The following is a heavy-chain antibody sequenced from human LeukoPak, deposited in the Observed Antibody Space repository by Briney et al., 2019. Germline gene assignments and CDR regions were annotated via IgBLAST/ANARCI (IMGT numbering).Heavy chain of an antibody. Sequence: GGSLRPSCAASGFTVSSNYMSWVRQAPGKGLEWVSVIYSGGSTYYADSVKGRFTISRDNSKNTLYLQMNSLRAEDTAVYYCARDSSGYYSSLFDYWGQGTLVTVSS. CDR2: IYSGGST. CDR3: ARDSSGYYSSLFDY. CDR1: GFTVSSNY. D-gene: IGHD3-22*01. V-gene: IGHV3-66*01. J-gene: IGHJ4*02.